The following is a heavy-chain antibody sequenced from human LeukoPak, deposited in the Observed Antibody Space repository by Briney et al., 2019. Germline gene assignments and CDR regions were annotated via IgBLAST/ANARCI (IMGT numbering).Heavy chain of an antibody. D-gene: IGHD2-2*02. Sequence: PGGSLRLSCAASGFTFSSYAMHWVRQAPGKGLEWVAVISYDGSNKYYADSVKGRFTISRDNSKNTLYLQMNSLRAEDTAVYYCARDIRGNHYYMDVWGKGTTVTVSS. CDR3: ARDIRGNHYYMDV. CDR1: GFTFSSYA. CDR2: ISYDGSNK. J-gene: IGHJ6*03. V-gene: IGHV3-30-3*01.